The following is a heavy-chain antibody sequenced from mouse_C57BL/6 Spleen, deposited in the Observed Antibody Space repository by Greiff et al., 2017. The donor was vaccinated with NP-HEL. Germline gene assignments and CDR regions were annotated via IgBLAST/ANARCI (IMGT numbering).Heavy chain of an antibody. D-gene: IGHD2-2*01. V-gene: IGHV14-4*01. Sequence: EVQLQQSGAELVRPGASVKLSCTASGFNIKDDYMHWVKQRPEQGLEWIGWIDPENGDTEYASKFQGKATITADTSSNTAYLQLSSLTSEDTAVYYCTTGGYDALYFDYWGQGTTLTVSS. CDR1: GFNIKDDY. CDR3: TTGGYDALYFDY. J-gene: IGHJ2*01. CDR2: IDPENGDT.